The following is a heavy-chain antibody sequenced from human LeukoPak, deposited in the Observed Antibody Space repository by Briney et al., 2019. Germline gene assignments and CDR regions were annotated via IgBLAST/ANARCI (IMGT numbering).Heavy chain of an antibody. J-gene: IGHJ3*02. Sequence: TPSEALFLTFAVHGGALRGYYWGWVRQPPGKGLEWIGEINHSGSTNYNPSLKSRVTISVDTSKNQFSLKLSSVTAADTAVYYCARGGSPSIFDIWGQGTMVTVSS. D-gene: IGHD6-25*01. V-gene: IGHV4-34*01. CDR3: ARGGSPSIFDI. CDR1: GGALRGYY. CDR2: INHSGST.